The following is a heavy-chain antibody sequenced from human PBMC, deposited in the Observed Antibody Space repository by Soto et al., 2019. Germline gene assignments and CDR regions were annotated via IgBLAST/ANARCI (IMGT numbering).Heavy chain of an antibody. Sequence: GESLKISCKGSGYSFTSYWIGWVRQMPGKGLEWMGIIYPGDSDTRYSPSFQGQVTISADKSISTAYLQWSSLKASDTAMYYCARHVPSITGTTDYYYYMDVWGKGTTVTVSS. CDR1: GYSFTSYW. CDR3: ARHVPSITGTTDYYYYMDV. J-gene: IGHJ6*03. V-gene: IGHV5-51*01. CDR2: IYPGDSDT. D-gene: IGHD1-7*01.